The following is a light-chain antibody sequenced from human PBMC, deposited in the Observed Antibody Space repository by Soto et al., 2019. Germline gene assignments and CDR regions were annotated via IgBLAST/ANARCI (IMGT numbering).Light chain of an antibody. CDR2: AAS. V-gene: IGKV1-39*01. CDR3: QQSYSTPYFT. Sequence: DIQMTQSPSSLSASVGDRVTITCRASQSISSYLNWYQQKPGKAPKLLIYAASSLQSGVPSRFSGSGSVTDFTLTISSLQPEDFATYYCQQSYSTPYFTFGPGTKVDIK. CDR1: QSISSY. J-gene: IGKJ3*01.